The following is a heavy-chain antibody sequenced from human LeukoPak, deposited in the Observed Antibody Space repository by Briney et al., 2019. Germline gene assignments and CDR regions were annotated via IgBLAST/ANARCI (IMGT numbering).Heavy chain of an antibody. CDR3: ARVKSSNISPYYYYYMDV. D-gene: IGHD2-2*01. CDR1: GGSISSSTYY. J-gene: IGHJ6*03. Sequence: PSETLSLTCTVSGGSISSSTYYWGWIRQPPGKGLEWIGSIYYSGSTYYNPSLKSRVSISVDTAKNQFSLKLSSVTAADTAVYYCARVKSSNISPYYYYYMDVWGKGTTVTVSS. V-gene: IGHV4-39*07. CDR2: IYYSGST.